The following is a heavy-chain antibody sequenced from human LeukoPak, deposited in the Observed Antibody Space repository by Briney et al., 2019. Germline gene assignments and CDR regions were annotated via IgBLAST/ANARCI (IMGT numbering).Heavy chain of an antibody. CDR1: GGSISSSSYY. CDR3: ARHTDYGLDY. CDR2: IYYSGST. V-gene: IGHV4-61*05. J-gene: IGHJ4*02. Sequence: SETLSLTCTVSGGSISSSSYYWSWIRQPPGKGLEWIGYIYYSGSTNYNPSLKSRVTISVDTSKNQFSLKLSSVTAADTAVYYCARHTDYGLDYWGQGTLVTVSS. D-gene: IGHD4-17*01.